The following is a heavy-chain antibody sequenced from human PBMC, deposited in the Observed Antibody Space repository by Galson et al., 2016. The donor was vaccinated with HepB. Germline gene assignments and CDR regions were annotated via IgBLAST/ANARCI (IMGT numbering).Heavy chain of an antibody. V-gene: IGHV3-7*04. CDR2: IKQDGSER. Sequence: SLRLSCAASGFTFRTFWMSWVRQAPGTGLEWVANIKQDGSERYTMDSVKGRFTLSRDNSKNTAFLQMNSLRVDDTGVYYCARGGNYQLPPLWGQGTLVTVSS. CDR1: GFTFRTFW. CDR3: ARGGNYQLPPL. D-gene: IGHD2-2*01. J-gene: IGHJ4*02.